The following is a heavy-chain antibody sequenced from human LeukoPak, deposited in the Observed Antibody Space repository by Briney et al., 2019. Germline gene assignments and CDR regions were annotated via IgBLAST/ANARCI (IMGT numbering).Heavy chain of an antibody. V-gene: IGHV3-23*01. D-gene: IGHD3-10*01. CDR1: GFTFSSYA. J-gene: IGHJ4*02. CDR2: IRGSGGCT. CDR3: LCLWFGKGVY. Sequence: GGTLRLSCAASGFTFSSYAMSWVRQAPGKGLEWVSTIRGSGGCTYYADSVRGRFTISRDNSKNTLYLQMNSLRGEDTAVYYCLCLWFGKGVYWGRGTLVTVSS.